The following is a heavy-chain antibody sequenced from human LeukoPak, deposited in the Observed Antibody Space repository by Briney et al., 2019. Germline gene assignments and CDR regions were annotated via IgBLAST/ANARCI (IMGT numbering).Heavy chain of an antibody. Sequence: GASVKVSCKASGYTFTSYYMHWVRQAPGQGLEWMGIINPSGGSTSYAQKFQGRITMTRDMSTSTVYMELSSLRSEDTAVYYCAREGIRSLRDYYDSSTPPSLDYWGQGTLVTVSS. J-gene: IGHJ4*02. CDR3: AREGIRSLRDYYDSSTPPSLDY. CDR2: INPSGGST. D-gene: IGHD3-22*01. CDR1: GYTFTSYY. V-gene: IGHV1-46*01.